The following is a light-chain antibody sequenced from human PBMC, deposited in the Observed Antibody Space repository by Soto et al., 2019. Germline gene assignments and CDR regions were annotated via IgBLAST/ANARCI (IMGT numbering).Light chain of an antibody. CDR1: QSVSSY. J-gene: IGKJ5*01. Sequence: EIVFTQSPGPPSLSSGERATLSWRASQSVSSYLAWYQQKPGQAPRLLIYDASNRATGIPARFSGSGSGTDFTLTISSLEPEDFAVYYCQQRSNWPITCGQGTRREIK. V-gene: IGKV3-11*01. CDR3: QQRSNWPIT. CDR2: DAS.